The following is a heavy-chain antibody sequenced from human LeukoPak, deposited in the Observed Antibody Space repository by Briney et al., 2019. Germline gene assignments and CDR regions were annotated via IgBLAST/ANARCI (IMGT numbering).Heavy chain of an antibody. V-gene: IGHV1-2*02. J-gene: IGHJ6*03. Sequence: ASGKVSCTASGYTFTGYYMHWVRQAPAQGLEWMGWINPNSGGTIYAQKFQGRVTMTTDTSISTAYMELSRLRSDDTAVYYRARGTATFYFYYYMGVWGKGTTVTI. CDR1: GYTFTGYY. CDR3: ARGTATFYFYYYMGV. CDR2: INPNSGGT. D-gene: IGHD3-16*01.